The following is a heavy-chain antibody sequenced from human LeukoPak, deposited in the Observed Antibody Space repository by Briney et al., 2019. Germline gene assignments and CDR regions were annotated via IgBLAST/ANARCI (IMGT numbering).Heavy chain of an antibody. Sequence: GGSLRLSCAASGYTFTGYYMHWVRQAPGQGLEWMGWINPKSGGTNYAEKFQGRVTMTRDTSISTAYMELSRLRSDDTAVYYCARVSVGGYYMDVWGKGTTVTISS. D-gene: IGHD3-16*01. CDR3: ARVSVGGYYMDV. CDR2: INPKSGGT. J-gene: IGHJ6*03. V-gene: IGHV1-2*02. CDR1: GYTFTGYY.